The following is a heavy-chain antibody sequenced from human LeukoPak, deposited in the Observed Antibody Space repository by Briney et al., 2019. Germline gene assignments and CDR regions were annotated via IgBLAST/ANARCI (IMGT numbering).Heavy chain of an antibody. J-gene: IGHJ6*02. V-gene: IGHV4-34*01. Sequence: SETLSLTCAVYGGSFSGYYWSWIRQPPGKGLEWIGEINHSGSTNYNPSLKSRVTMSVDTSKNQFSLKLSSVTAADTAVYYCARETFFSVEAAAGYYYGMDVWGQGTTVTVSS. CDR1: GGSFSGYY. CDR2: INHSGST. D-gene: IGHD6-13*01. CDR3: ARETFFSVEAAAGYYYGMDV.